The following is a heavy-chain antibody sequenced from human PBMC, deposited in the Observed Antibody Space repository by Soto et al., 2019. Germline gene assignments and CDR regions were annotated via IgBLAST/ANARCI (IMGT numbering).Heavy chain of an antibody. CDR3: ARHITMLGVVIITYGMDV. Sequence: GGSLRLSCAASGFTFSSYAMSWVRQAPGKGLEWVSAISGSGGSTYYADSVKGRFTISRDNSKNTLYLQMNSLRAEDTALYYCARHITMLGVVIITYGMDVWGQGTTVTVSS. J-gene: IGHJ6*02. CDR2: ISGSGGST. D-gene: IGHD3-3*01. V-gene: IGHV3-23*01. CDR1: GFTFSSYA.